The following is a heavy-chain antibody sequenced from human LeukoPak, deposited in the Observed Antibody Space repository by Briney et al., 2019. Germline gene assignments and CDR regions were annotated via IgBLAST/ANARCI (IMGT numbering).Heavy chain of an antibody. CDR1: GFTFSSYA. CDR3: ARVSLLYSSSWKHTFDY. V-gene: IGHV3-30*04. CDR2: ISYDGSNK. J-gene: IGHJ4*02. Sequence: PGGSLRLSCAASGFTFSSYAMHWVRQAPGKGLEWVAVISYDGSNKYYADSVKGRFTISRDNSKNTLYLQMNSLRAEDTAVYYCARVSLLYSSSWKHTFDYWGQGTLVTVSS. D-gene: IGHD6-13*01.